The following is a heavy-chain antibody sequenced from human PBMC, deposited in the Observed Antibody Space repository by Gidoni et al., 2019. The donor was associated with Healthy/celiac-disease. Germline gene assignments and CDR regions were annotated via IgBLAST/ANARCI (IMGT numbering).Heavy chain of an antibody. CDR2: ISSSSSTI. D-gene: IGHD3-16*02. CDR3: ARGVVDYVWGSYLVY. Sequence: EVLLVESGGGLVQPGGSLRLSCAASGFPFSSYSMNWVRQAPGKGLEWVTYISSSSSTIYYADSVKDRFTISRDNAKNSLYLQMNSLRAEDTAVYYCARGVVDYVWGSYLVYWGQGTLVTVSS. V-gene: IGHV3-48*01. J-gene: IGHJ4*02. CDR1: GFPFSSYS.